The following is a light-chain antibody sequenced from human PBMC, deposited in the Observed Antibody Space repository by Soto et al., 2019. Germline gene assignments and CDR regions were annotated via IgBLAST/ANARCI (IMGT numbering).Light chain of an antibody. CDR3: QQYYSYPWT. CDR1: QSIDIL. Sequence: DIQMTQSPSTLSASVGDRVTITCRATQSIDILLAWYQQKPGKAPNLLIYKASILESGVPSRFSGSASGTEFTLTISSLQPDDFASYYCQQYYSYPWTFGQGTKVEIK. V-gene: IGKV1-5*03. CDR2: KAS. J-gene: IGKJ1*01.